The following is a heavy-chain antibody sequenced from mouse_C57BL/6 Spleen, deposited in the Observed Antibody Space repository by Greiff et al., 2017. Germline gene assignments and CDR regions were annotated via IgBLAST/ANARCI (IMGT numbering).Heavy chain of an antibody. J-gene: IGHJ3*01. V-gene: IGHV1-76*01. CDR1: GYTFTDYY. D-gene: IGHD1-1*01. CDR3: ARDDYYGSSYDAY. CDR2: IYPGSGNT. Sequence: QVQLQQSGAELVRPGASVKLSCKASGYTFTDYYINWVKQRPGQGLEWIARIYPGSGNTYYNEKFKGKATLTAEKSSSTAYMQLSSLTSEDSAVYFCARDDYYGSSYDAYWGQGTLVTVSA.